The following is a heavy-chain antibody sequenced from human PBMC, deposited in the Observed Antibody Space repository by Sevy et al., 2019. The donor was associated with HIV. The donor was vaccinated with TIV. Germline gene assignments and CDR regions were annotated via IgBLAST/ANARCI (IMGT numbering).Heavy chain of an antibody. CDR1: GGSISSSSYY. D-gene: IGHD3-22*01. V-gene: IGHV4-39*01. CDR2: IYYSGST. J-gene: IGHJ4*02. CDR3: ARQTPLPRAMIVVVGHFDY. Sequence: SETLSLTCTVSGGSISSSSYYWGWIRQPPGKGLEWIGSIYYSGSTYYNPSIKSRVTISVDTSKNQFSLKLSSVTAADTAVYYCARQTPLPRAMIVVVGHFDYWGQGTLVTVSS.